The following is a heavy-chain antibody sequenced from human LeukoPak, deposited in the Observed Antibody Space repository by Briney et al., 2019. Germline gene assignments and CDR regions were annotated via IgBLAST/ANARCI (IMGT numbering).Heavy chain of an antibody. CDR1: GYTFTGYY. D-gene: IGHD6-6*01. V-gene: IGHV1-2*02. Sequence: ASVKVSFKASGYTFTGYYMHWVRQAPGQGLEGMGWINPNSGGTNYAQKFQGRVTMTRDTSISTAYMELSRLRSDDTAVYYCARDVGTARVFDYWGQGTLVTVSS. CDR3: ARDVGTARVFDY. CDR2: INPNSGGT. J-gene: IGHJ4*02.